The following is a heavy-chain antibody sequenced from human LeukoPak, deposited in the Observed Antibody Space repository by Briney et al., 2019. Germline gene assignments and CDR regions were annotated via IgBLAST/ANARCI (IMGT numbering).Heavy chain of an antibody. D-gene: IGHD3-22*01. V-gene: IGHV3-9*01. J-gene: IGHJ4*02. Sequence: PGRSLRLSCTASGFTFDDYAMHWVRQAPGKGLEWVSGISWNSGSIGYADSVKGRFTISRDNAKNSLYLQMNSLRAEDTALYYCAKVRGSGYRAALDYWGQGTLVTVSS. CDR1: GFTFDDYA. CDR2: ISWNSGSI. CDR3: AKVRGSGYRAALDY.